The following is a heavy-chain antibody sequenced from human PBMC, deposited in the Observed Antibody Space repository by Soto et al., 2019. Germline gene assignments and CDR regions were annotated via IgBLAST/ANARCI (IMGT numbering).Heavy chain of an antibody. CDR3: ARRATVVTHNYYYGMDV. CDR2: IYYSGST. V-gene: IGHV4-39*01. CDR1: GGSISSSSYY. J-gene: IGHJ6*02. D-gene: IGHD4-17*01. Sequence: SETLSLTCTVSGGSISSSSYYWGWIRQPPGKGMEWIGSIYYSGSTYYNPSLKSRVTISVDTSNNQFSLKLSSVTAADTAVYYCARRATVVTHNYYYGMDVWGQGTTVTVSS.